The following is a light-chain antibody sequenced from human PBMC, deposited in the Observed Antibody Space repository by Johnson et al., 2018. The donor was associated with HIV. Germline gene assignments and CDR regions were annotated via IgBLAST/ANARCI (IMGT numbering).Light chain of an antibody. V-gene: IGLV1-51*01. J-gene: IGLJ1*01. CDR2: DNN. CDR1: SSNIGNNY. CDR3: GTWDSSLSAGGV. Sequence: QSVLTQPPPVSAAPGQKVTISCSGSSSNIGNNYVSWYQQFPGTAPKLLIYDNNKRPSGIPDRFSGSKSGTSATLGITGLQTGDEADYYCGTWDSSLSAGGVFGTGTKVTVL.